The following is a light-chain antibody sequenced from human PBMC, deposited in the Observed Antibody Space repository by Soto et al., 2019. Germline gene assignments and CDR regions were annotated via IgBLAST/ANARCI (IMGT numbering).Light chain of an antibody. J-gene: IGKJ5*01. CDR1: QSVASSL. Sequence: LTQAACTLSLSPGERATLSCSASQSVASSLLAWYQQKPGQAPRLLIYGASSRATGSPDRFSGSGSGTDFTLTISRLDPEDFAVYYCQQYGSSPITFGQGTRLEI. CDR2: GAS. CDR3: QQYGSSPIT. V-gene: IGKV3-20*01.